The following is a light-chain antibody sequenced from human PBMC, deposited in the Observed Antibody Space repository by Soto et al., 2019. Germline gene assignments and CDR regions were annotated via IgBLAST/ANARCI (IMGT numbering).Light chain of an antibody. CDR1: SSDVCSYNY. Sequence: QSVLTEPASLSGSPGQSISISCTGTSSDVCSYNYVSRYQRHPGKAPKLMIYEVSDRPSEISNRLSHSKSGNTASLTIYGLQTQDDADYYRSSYTSISTLIATETKPPS. V-gene: IGLV2-14*03. J-gene: IGLJ1*01. CDR2: EVS. CDR3: SSYTSISTL.